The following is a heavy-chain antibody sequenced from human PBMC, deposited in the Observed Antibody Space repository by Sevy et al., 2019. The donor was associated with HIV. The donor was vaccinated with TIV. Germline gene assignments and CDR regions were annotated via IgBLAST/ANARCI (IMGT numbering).Heavy chain of an antibody. J-gene: IGHJ4*02. Sequence: GGSLRLSCAASGFTFSDYWMSWVRQAPGKGLEWVANIKQDGSEKYYVDSVKGRFTISRDNAKNSLYLHMNSLRAEDTAVYYCARRYFDYWGQGTLVTVSS. CDR2: IKQDGSEK. V-gene: IGHV3-7*01. CDR3: ARRYFDY. CDR1: GFTFSDYW.